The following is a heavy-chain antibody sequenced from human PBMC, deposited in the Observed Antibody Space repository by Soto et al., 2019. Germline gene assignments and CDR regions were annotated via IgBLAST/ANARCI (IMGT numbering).Heavy chain of an antibody. J-gene: IGHJ4*02. CDR2: IKSKSDGGAT. CDR1: GFSFTHAW. V-gene: IGHV3-15*01. CDR3: TPEPRH. Sequence: GGSLRLSCVASGFSFTHAWMSWVRQAPGKGLEWLGRIKSKSDGGATDYVAPVKGRFTIPRDNSKSPLYLHMNSLDTEDTAVYYGTPEPRHWGQGTLVTVSS.